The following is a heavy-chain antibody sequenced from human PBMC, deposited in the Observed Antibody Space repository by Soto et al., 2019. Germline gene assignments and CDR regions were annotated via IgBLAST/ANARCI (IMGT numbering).Heavy chain of an antibody. CDR2: INPNSGGT. Sequence: GASVKVSCKASGYTFTGYYMHWVRQAPGQGLEWMGWINPNSGGTNYAQKFQGRVTMTRDTPISTAYMELSRLRSDDTAVYYCARARRALVIRVTGLGSTNWFDPWGQGTLVTVSS. J-gene: IGHJ5*02. D-gene: IGHD2-21*01. CDR3: ARARRALVIRVTGLGSTNWFDP. CDR1: GYTFTGYY. V-gene: IGHV1-2*02.